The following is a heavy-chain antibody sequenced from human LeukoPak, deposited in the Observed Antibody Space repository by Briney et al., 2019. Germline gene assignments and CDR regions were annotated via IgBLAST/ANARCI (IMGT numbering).Heavy chain of an antibody. CDR1: GGSISSGDYY. CDR3: ARFNGGSGRKGIDY. J-gene: IGHJ4*02. CDR2: IYYSGST. Sequence: SRTLSLTCTISGGSISSGDYYWSWIRQHPGKGLEWIGYIYYSGSTYYNPSLKSRVTISLDTSKNQFSLRLTSVTAADTAVYYCARFNGGSGRKGIDYWGQGTLVTVSS. D-gene: IGHD3-10*01. V-gene: IGHV4-31*03.